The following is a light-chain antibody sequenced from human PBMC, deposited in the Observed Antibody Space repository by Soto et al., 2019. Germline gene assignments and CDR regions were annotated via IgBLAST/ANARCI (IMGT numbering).Light chain of an antibody. CDR1: QSVNSNY. Sequence: EIVLTQSPGTLSLSPGERVTLSCRASQSVNSNYLAWYQSKPGQAPRLLIYGASARATGIPDRFSGSGSATDFTLTISGLEPGDSAVYYCQQYAALPLTFGPGTTVDIK. J-gene: IGKJ3*01. CDR3: QQYAALPLT. V-gene: IGKV3-20*01. CDR2: GAS.